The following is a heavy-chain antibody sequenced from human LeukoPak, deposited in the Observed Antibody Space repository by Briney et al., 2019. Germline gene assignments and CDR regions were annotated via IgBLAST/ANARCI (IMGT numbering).Heavy chain of an antibody. D-gene: IGHD3-3*01. CDR3: ARAPLITIFGVVIIRFDP. CDR1: GGSISSGGYY. V-gene: IGHV4-31*03. CDR2: IYYSGST. J-gene: IGHJ5*02. Sequence: SQTLSLTCTVSGGSISSGGYYWSWLRQHPVKGLEWIGYIYYSGSTYYNPSLKSRVTISVDTSKNQFSLKLSSVTAAGTAVYYCARAPLITIFGVVIIRFDPWGQGTLDTVSS.